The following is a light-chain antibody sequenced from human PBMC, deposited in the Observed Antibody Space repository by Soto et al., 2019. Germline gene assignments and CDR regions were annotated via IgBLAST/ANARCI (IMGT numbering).Light chain of an antibody. J-gene: IGLJ3*02. CDR3: QSYDSSLSLSGSRV. Sequence: QSVLTQPPSVSGAPGQRVTISCTGSNSNIGAGYDVHWYQQLPGTAPKLLIYGNNNRPSGVPDRFSGSKSGTSASLAITGLQAEDEADYYRQSYDSSLSLSGSRVFGGGTKLTVL. CDR1: NSNIGAGYD. CDR2: GNN. V-gene: IGLV1-40*01.